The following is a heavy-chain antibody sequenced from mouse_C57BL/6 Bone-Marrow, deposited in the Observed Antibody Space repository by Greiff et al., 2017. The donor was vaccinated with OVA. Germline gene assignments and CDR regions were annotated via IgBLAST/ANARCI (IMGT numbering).Heavy chain of an antibody. V-gene: IGHV1-81*01. CDR1: GYTFTSYG. CDR2: IYPRSGNT. Sequence: QVQLQQSGAELARPGASVKLSCKASGYTFTSYGISWVKQRTGQGLEWIGEIYPRSGNTDYNEKFKGKATLTADKSSSTAYMELRILTSEDSAVYICAGSSYDSRRYYFDYWGQGTTLTVSS. D-gene: IGHD2-12*01. CDR3: AGSSYDSRRYYFDY. J-gene: IGHJ2*01.